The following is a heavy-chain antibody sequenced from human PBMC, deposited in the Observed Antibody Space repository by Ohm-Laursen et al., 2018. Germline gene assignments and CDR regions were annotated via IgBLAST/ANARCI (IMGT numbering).Heavy chain of an antibody. Sequence: GSSVKVSCKASGGTFSSYAISWVRQAPGQGLEWMGGIIPIFGTANYAQKFQGRVTITADESTSTAYMELSSLRSEDTAVYYCAREGTGYSSGPVDYWGQGTLVTVSS. CDR3: AREGTGYSSGPVDY. J-gene: IGHJ4*02. CDR1: GGTFSSYA. V-gene: IGHV1-69*01. CDR2: IIPIFGTA. D-gene: IGHD6-19*01.